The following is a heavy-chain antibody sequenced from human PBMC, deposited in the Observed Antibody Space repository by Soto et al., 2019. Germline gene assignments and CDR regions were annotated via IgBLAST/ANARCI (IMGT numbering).Heavy chain of an antibody. CDR2: VYYSGST. CDR3: GRLEELATISYYFDY. V-gene: IGHV4-39*01. D-gene: IGHD1-1*01. Sequence: TLSLTCTVSGGSVSSSSYYWGWVRQPPGKGLEWIGSVYYSGSTYYNPSLESRVTISVDKSKNQFSLKLMSLSAADTAVYYCGRLEELATISYYFDYWGQGALVTVSS. CDR1: GGSVSSSSYY. J-gene: IGHJ4*02.